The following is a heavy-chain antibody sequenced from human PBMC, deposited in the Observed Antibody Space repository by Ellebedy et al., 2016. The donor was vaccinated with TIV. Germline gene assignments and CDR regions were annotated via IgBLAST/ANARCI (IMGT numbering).Heavy chain of an antibody. CDR3: AKIGVTGLWYFDY. J-gene: IGHJ4*02. CDR2: ISGDGAMT. Sequence: GESLKISCAMSGLTIGMSWVRQVPGKGLEWVSSISGDGAMTFYADSVKGRFTISRDNSKNTLFLQLNSLRGEDTAIYYCAKIGVTGLWYFDYWGQGTLVTVSS. V-gene: IGHV3-23*01. D-gene: IGHD6-19*01. CDR1: GLTIG.